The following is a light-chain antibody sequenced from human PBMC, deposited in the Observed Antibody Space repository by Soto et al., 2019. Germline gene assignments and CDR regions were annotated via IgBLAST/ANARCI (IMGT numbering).Light chain of an antibody. CDR3: QSYDNILSAVV. CDR1: SSDVGGYNY. CDR2: AVT. V-gene: IGLV2-14*01. J-gene: IGLJ2*01. Sequence: QSALTQPASVSGSPGQSITISCTGTSSDVGGYNYVSWYQQHPGKAPKLMIYAVTDRPSGVSSRFSGSKSGNTASLTIAGLQAEDEGDYYCQSYDNILSAVVFGGGTKLTVL.